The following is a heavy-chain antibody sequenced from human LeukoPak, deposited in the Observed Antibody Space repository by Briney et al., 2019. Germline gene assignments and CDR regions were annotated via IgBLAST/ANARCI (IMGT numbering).Heavy chain of an antibody. Sequence: PGGSLRLSCAASGFTFSSYAMHWVRQAPGKGLEWVAVISYDGSNKYYADSVKGRFTISRDNSKNTLYLQMSSLRAEDTAVYYCARDGLMVYGFFDYWGQGTLVTVSS. J-gene: IGHJ4*02. V-gene: IGHV3-30*15. CDR3: ARDGLMVYGFFDY. CDR2: ISYDGSNK. D-gene: IGHD2-8*01. CDR1: GFTFSSYA.